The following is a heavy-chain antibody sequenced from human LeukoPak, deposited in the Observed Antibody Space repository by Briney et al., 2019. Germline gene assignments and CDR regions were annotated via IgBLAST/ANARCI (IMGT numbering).Heavy chain of an antibody. V-gene: IGHV3-30-3*01. D-gene: IGHD4-17*01. CDR3: ARESYGDYYIDY. J-gene: IGHJ4*02. CDR2: VSNDGNKK. Sequence: PGGSLRLSCAASGFTLSSYAMHWIRQAPGKGLEWVAVVSNDGNKKYYGDSVKGRFTISRDQSKNTLYLQMNSLRAEDTALYYCARESYGDYYIDYWGQGTLVTVSS. CDR1: GFTLSSYA.